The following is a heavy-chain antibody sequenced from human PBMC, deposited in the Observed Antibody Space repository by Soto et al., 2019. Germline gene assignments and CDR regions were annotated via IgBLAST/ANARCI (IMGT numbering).Heavy chain of an antibody. CDR2: IYYSGST. CDR1: GGSVSSGSYY. Sequence: LPETLSLTCTVSGGSVSSGSYYWSWIRQPPGKGLEWIGYIYYSGSTNYNPSLKSRVTISVDTSKNQFSLKLSSVTAADTAVYYCARVVLYDYVWGSYRAAHFFDYWGQGTLVTVSS. J-gene: IGHJ4*02. CDR3: ARVVLYDYVWGSYRAAHFFDY. D-gene: IGHD3-16*02. V-gene: IGHV4-61*01.